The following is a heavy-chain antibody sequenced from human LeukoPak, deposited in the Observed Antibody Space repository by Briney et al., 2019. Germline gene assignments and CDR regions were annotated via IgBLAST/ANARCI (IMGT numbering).Heavy chain of an antibody. D-gene: IGHD2-2*01. J-gene: IGHJ4*02. CDR2: ISSSSSYI. Sequence: GGSLRLSCAASGFTFSSYSMNWVRQAPGKGLEWVSFISSSSSYIYYADSVKGRFTISRDNAKNSLYLQMNSLRAEDTAVYYCARGAVVPAADHFDYWGQGTLVTVSS. CDR3: ARGAVVPAADHFDY. V-gene: IGHV3-21*01. CDR1: GFTFSSYS.